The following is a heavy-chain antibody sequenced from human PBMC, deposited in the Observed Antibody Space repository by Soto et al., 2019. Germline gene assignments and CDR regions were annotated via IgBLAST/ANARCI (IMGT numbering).Heavy chain of an antibody. V-gene: IGHV4-31*03. J-gene: IGHJ3*02. D-gene: IGHD3-16*01. Sequence: QVQLQESGPGLVKPSQTLSLTCTVSGGSISSGSYYWSWIRQHPGKGLEWIGYIYYSGSTYYNPSLKSRVTISVDTSRNPFSLKLSSVTAADTAVYYCASQGGDEAFDIWGQGTVVTVSS. CDR2: IYYSGST. CDR3: ASQGGDEAFDI. CDR1: GGSISSGSYY.